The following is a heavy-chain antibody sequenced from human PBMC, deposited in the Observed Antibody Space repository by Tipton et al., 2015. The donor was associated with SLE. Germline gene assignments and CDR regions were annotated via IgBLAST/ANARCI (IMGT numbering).Heavy chain of an antibody. V-gene: IGHV3-30*03. CDR3: ATPKGSASAPTLFPLVS. CDR2: ISYDGSNK. D-gene: IGHD3-10*01. J-gene: IGHJ5*01. CDR1: GFTFSSYV. Sequence: SLRLSCAASGFTFSSYVMHWVRQAPGKGLEWVAVISYDGSNKYYTHSVKGRFTISRDNSKNTLCLQMNSLRAEDTAVYYCATPKGSASAPTLFPLVSW.